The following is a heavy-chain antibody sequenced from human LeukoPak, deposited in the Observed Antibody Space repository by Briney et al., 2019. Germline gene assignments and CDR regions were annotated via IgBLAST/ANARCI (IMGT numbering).Heavy chain of an antibody. J-gene: IGHJ5*02. CDR2: IYTSGST. V-gene: IGHV4-38-2*01. D-gene: IGHD6-19*01. Sequence: KPSETLSLTCAVSGYSISSGYYWGWIRQPPGKGLEWIGRIYTSGSTNYNPSLKSRVTMSVDTSKNQFSLKLSSVTAADTAVYYCARAKSSGTGNWFDPWGQGTLVTVSS. CDR3: ARAKSSGTGNWFDP. CDR1: GYSISSGYY.